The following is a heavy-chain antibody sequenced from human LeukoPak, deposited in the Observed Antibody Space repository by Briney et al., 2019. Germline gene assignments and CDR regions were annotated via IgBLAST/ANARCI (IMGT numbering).Heavy chain of an antibody. V-gene: IGHV3-23*01. J-gene: IGHJ5*02. Sequence: GGSLRLSCAASGFTFSSYAMSWVRQAPGKGLEWVSAISGSGGSTYYADSVKGRFTISRDNSKNTLYLQMNSLRAEDTAVYYCAKDEVQEDGSGSYYDWFDPWGQGTLVTVSS. CDR2: ISGSGGST. D-gene: IGHD3-10*01. CDR3: AKDEVQEDGSGSYYDWFDP. CDR1: GFTFSSYA.